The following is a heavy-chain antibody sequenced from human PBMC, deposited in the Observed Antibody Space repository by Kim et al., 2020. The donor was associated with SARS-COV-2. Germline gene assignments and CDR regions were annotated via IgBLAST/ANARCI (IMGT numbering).Heavy chain of an antibody. CDR1: GDTFSGYY. CDR2: IHPDTGAT. CDR3: AGRPSRSPFDL. Sequence: ASVKVSCKASGDTFSGYYVHWLRQAPGQGLEWLGRIHPDTGATNSAQKFQGRITMTRDPSIVTFYVDLSGLTSDDTAIYFCAGRPSRSPFDLWGQGTMLT. J-gene: IGHJ3*01. V-gene: IGHV1-2*06. D-gene: IGHD6-6*01.